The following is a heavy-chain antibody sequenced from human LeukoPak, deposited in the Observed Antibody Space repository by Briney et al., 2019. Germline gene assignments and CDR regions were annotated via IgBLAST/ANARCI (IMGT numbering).Heavy chain of an antibody. CDR1: GYTFTSYY. J-gene: IGHJ4*02. CDR2: INPSGGST. V-gene: IGHV1-46*01. CDR3: ARAELRYFDWGSDY. Sequence: ASVKVSCKASGYTFTSYYIHWVRQAPGQGLEWMGIINPSGGSTSYAQKFQGRVTMTTDTSTSTAYMELRSLRSDDTAVYYCARAELRYFDWGSDYWGQGTLVTVSS. D-gene: IGHD3-9*01.